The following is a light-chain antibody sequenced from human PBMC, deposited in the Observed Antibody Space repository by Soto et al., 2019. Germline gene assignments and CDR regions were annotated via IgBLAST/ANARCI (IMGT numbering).Light chain of an antibody. J-gene: IGKJ5*01. CDR2: DAS. CDR3: QQRSNWPTIT. CDR1: QSVGGD. Sequence: EVVMTQSPSTLSLSPGERATLSCRASQSVGGDLDWYQQKPGQAPRLLIYDASNRATGIPARFSGSGSGTDFTLTISSLETEDFAVYYCQQRSNWPTITFGQGTRLEI. V-gene: IGKV3-11*01.